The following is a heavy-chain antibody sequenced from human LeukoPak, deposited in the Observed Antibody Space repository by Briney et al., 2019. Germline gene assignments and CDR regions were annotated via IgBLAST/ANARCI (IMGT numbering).Heavy chain of an antibody. CDR2: IYWDDDK. J-gene: IGHJ4*02. Sequence: SGPTLVKPTQALTLTCTFSGFSLSTSGVGVGWIRQPPGKALEWLALIYWDDDKRYSPSLKSRLTITKDTSKNQVVLTMTNMDPVDTATYYCAHTPSSTSCFDYWGQGTLVTVSS. CDR1: GFSLSTSGVG. V-gene: IGHV2-5*02. D-gene: IGHD2-2*01. CDR3: AHTPSSTSCFDY.